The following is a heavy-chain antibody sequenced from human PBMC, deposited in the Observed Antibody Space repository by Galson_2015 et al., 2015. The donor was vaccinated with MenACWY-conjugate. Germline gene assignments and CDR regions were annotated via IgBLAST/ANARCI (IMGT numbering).Heavy chain of an antibody. V-gene: IGHV4-59*01. CDR3: ARGIVAYQLLT. D-gene: IGHD2-2*01. Sequence: SETLSLTCTVSGGSISSYYWSWIRQPPGKGLEWIGYIYYSGSTNYNPSLKSRVTVSVDTSKNQFSLKLRSVTAADTAVYYCARGIVAYQLLTWGQGTLVTVSS. CDR1: GGSISSYY. J-gene: IGHJ5*02. CDR2: IYYSGST.